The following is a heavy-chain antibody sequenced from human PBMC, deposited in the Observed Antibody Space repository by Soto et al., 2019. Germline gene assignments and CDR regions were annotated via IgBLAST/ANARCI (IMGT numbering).Heavy chain of an antibody. CDR1: GGSISSSSYY. V-gene: IGHV4-39*01. J-gene: IGHJ5*02. CDR3: ARRDGSGWYGASHNWFDP. D-gene: IGHD6-19*01. Sequence: PSETLSLTCTVPGGSISSSSYYWGWIRQPPGKGLEWIGSIYYSGSTYYNPSLKSRVTISVDTSKNQFSLKLSSVTAADTAVYYCARRDGSGWYGASHNWFDPWGQGTLVTVSS. CDR2: IYYSGST.